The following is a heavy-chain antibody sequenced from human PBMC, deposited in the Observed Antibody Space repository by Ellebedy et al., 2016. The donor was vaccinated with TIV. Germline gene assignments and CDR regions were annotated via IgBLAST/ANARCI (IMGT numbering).Heavy chain of an antibody. CDR3: AKDRRDGYKWGRYYFDY. V-gene: IGHV3-9*01. Sequence: SLKISXAASGFTFDDYAMHWVRQAPGKGLEWVSGISWNSGSISYADSVKGRFTISRDNAKNSLYLQMNSLRAEDTALYYCAKDRRDGYKWGRYYFDYWGQGTLVTVSS. D-gene: IGHD5-24*01. CDR1: GFTFDDYA. CDR2: ISWNSGSI. J-gene: IGHJ4*02.